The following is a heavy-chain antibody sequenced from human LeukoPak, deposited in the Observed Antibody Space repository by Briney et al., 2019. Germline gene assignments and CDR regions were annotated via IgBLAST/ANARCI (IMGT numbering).Heavy chain of an antibody. J-gene: IGHJ3*02. D-gene: IGHD6-19*01. CDR2: IYTSGST. V-gene: IGHV4-4*07. CDR3: AGISSGWSTDAFDI. Sequence: SETLSLTCTVSGGSISSYYWSWIRQPAGKGLEWIGRIYTSGSTNYNPSLKSRVTISVDTSKNQFSLKLSSVTAADTAVYYCAGISSGWSTDAFDIWGQGTMVTVSS. CDR1: GGSISSYY.